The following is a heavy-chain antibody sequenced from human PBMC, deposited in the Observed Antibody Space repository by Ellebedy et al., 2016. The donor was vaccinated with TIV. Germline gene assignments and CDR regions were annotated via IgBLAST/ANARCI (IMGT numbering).Heavy chain of an antibody. Sequence: PGGSLRLSCAASGFTFSSYAMSWVRQAPGKGLEWVSAISGSGGTRYYADSVKGRFTISRDNSKNTLFLQMNSLRADDTAVYYCAKEREGPMIPVTYFDYWGQGTLVTVPS. CDR3: AKEREGPMIPVTYFDY. D-gene: IGHD3-22*01. V-gene: IGHV3-23*01. CDR1: GFTFSSYA. J-gene: IGHJ4*02. CDR2: ISGSGGTR.